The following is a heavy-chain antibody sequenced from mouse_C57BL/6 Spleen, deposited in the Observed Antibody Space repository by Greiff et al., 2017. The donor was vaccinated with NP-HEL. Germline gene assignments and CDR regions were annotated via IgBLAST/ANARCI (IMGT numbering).Heavy chain of an antibody. Sequence: EVKVEESGEGLVKPGGSLKLSCAASGFTFSSYAMSWVRQTPEKRLEWVAYISSGGDYIYYADTVKGRFTISRDNARNTLYLQMSSLKSEDTAMYYCTRGPSYDYGTTGAWFAYWGQGTLVTVSA. V-gene: IGHV5-9-1*02. CDR1: GFTFSSYA. D-gene: IGHD2-4*01. J-gene: IGHJ3*01. CDR2: ISSGGDYI. CDR3: TRGPSYDYGTTGAWFAY.